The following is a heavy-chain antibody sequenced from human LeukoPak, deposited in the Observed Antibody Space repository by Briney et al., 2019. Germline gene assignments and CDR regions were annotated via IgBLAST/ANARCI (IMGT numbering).Heavy chain of an antibody. CDR3: AKDLNTANPRGVIDY. J-gene: IGHJ4*02. V-gene: IGHV3-23*01. Sequence: GGSLRLSCVTSGFTFSNYAMTWVRQAPGKGLEWVSSISAGGDNTFYADSVKGRFTISRDNSKNTLYVQMNSLRAEDTAICYCAKDLNTANPRGVIDYWGQGTLVTVSS. CDR2: ISAGGDNT. D-gene: IGHD2-21*02. CDR1: GFTFSNYA.